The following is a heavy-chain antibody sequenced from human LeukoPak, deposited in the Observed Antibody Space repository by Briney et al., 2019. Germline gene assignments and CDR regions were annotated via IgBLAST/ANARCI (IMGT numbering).Heavy chain of an antibody. J-gene: IGHJ3*02. Sequence: ASVKVSCKASGYTFTGYYMHWVRPAPGQGLEWMGWINPNSGGTNYAQKFQGRVTMTRDTSISTAYMELSRLRSDDTAVYYCAREGDTGDTASPDAFDIWGQGTMVTVSS. D-gene: IGHD5-18*01. CDR2: INPNSGGT. CDR1: GYTFTGYY. V-gene: IGHV1-2*02. CDR3: AREGDTGDTASPDAFDI.